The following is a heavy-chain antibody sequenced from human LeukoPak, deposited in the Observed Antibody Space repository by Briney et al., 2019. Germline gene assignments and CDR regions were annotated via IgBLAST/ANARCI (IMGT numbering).Heavy chain of an antibody. CDR2: ISGSGGNS. CDR3: ARESVAGTLWYFDL. J-gene: IGHJ2*01. CDR1: GFTFNNYA. V-gene: IGHV3-23*01. Sequence: GGSLRLSCAASGFTFNNYAMSWVRQAPGKGPEWVSGISGSGGNSYYADSVKGRFTISRDNSKNTLYLQMNSLRAKDTAVYYCARESVAGTLWYFDLWGRGTLVTVSS. D-gene: IGHD6-19*01.